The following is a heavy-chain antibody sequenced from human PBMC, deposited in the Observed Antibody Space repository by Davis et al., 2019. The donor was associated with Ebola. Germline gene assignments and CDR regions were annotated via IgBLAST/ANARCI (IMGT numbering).Heavy chain of an antibody. CDR2: LGSSGRDP. J-gene: IGHJ6*02. D-gene: IGHD2-8*02. Sequence: PGGSLRLSCTASGFTFSNHWMNWVRRAPGKGLEWVAGLGSSGRDPHYADSVRGRFTISRDDSKNTVFLQINSLGADDTAVYYCAKDLFWWSASDVWGQGTTVTVSS. CDR1: GFTFSNHW. CDR3: AKDLFWWSASDV. V-gene: IGHV3-23*01.